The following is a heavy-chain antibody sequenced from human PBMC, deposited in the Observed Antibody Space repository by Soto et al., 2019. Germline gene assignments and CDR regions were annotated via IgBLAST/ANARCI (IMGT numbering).Heavy chain of an antibody. Sequence: QVQLQESGPGLVKPSQTLSLTCTVAGDSISSGGYYWSWIRQHPGKGLEWIGYIYYSGSTYYNPSLKCRVTISVDASQNQFSLKLSSVTAADTAVYYWARVPVTTVTTSWAWFDPWGQGTMVTVSS. CDR2: IYYSGST. J-gene: IGHJ5*02. D-gene: IGHD4-17*01. CDR3: ARVPVTTVTTSWAWFDP. CDR1: GDSISSGGYY. V-gene: IGHV4-31*03.